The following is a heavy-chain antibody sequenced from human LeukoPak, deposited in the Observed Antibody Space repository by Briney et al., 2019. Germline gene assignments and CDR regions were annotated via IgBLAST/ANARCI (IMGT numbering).Heavy chain of an antibody. J-gene: IGHJ4*02. CDR1: GGSISSYY. CDR3: ARDIGEAVAGITVNYFDY. Sequence: ASETLSLTCTVSGGSISSYYWSWIRQPPGKGLEWIGYIYYSGSTNYNPSLKSRVTISVDTSKNQFSLKLSSVTAADTAVYYCARDIGEAVAGITVNYFDYWGQGTLVTVSS. V-gene: IGHV4-59*01. CDR2: IYYSGST. D-gene: IGHD6-19*01.